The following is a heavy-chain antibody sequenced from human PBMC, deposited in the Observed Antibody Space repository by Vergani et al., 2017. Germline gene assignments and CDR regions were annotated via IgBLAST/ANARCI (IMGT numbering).Heavy chain of an antibody. D-gene: IGHD2-15*01. CDR2: IRNYNGNT. Sequence: QVQLVQSGTEVKKPGASVQVSCKASGYTFTNYGINWVRQAPGQGLEWMGWIRNYNGNTNYAQKFQGRVTMSADTSTSTAYLEVRSLTSDDTAVYFCAREAALGNWFDPWGQGTLVTVSS. V-gene: IGHV1-18*04. CDR1: GYTFTNYG. CDR3: AREAALGNWFDP. J-gene: IGHJ5*02.